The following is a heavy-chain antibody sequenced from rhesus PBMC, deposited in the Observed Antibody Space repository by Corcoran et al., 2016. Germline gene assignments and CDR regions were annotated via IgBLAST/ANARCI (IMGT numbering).Heavy chain of an antibody. D-gene: IGHD6-13*01. Sequence: QVQLQESGPGLVKPSETLPLTCAVSGASISSNYWSWIRQAPGKGLEWIGCIYGSGGSTHYNPSLKSRVTISIGTSKTQFSLKLSSVTAADPAVYYCAREGYSSWNSLDVWGRGVLVTVSS. CDR3: AREGYSSWNSLDV. CDR2: IYGSGGST. CDR1: GASISSNY. J-gene: IGHJ5-2*02. V-gene: IGHV4S2*01.